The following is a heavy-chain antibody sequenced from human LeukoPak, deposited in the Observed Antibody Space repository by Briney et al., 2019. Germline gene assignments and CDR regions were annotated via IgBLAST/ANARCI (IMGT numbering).Heavy chain of an antibody. V-gene: IGHV3-33*01. D-gene: IGHD3-3*01. CDR2: IWYDGSNK. CDR1: GFTFSSYG. CDR3: ARAGYDFWSGYYAFDY. Sequence: GGSLRLSCAASGFTFSSYGMHWVRQAPGKGLEWVAVIWYDGSNKYYAYSVKGRFTISRDNSKNTLYLQMNSLRAEDTAVYYCARAGYDFWSGYYAFDYWGQGTLVTVSS. J-gene: IGHJ4*02.